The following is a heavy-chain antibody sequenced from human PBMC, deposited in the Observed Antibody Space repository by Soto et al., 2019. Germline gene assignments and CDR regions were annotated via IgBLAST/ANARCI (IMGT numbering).Heavy chain of an antibody. Sequence: GGSLRLSCAASGFTFSSYSMNWVRQAPGKGLEWASYISSSSSTIYYADSVKGRFTISRDNAKNSLYLQMNSLRDEDTAVYYCARFIAVAGKYYFDYWAQGTLVTVSS. CDR1: GFTFSSYS. CDR3: ARFIAVAGKYYFDY. J-gene: IGHJ4*02. CDR2: ISSSSSTI. V-gene: IGHV3-48*02. D-gene: IGHD6-19*01.